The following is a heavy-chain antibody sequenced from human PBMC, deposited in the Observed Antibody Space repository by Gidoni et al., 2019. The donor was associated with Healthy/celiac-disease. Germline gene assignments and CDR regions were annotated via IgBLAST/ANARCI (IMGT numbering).Heavy chain of an antibody. J-gene: IGHJ4*02. CDR1: GFSLSTSGMR. D-gene: IGHD2-2*01. CDR3: ARAPAIHCSSTSCYGGEDY. Sequence: QVTLKESGPALVKPTQTLTLTCTFSGFSLSTSGMRVSWIRQPPGKALEWLARIDWDDDKFYSTSLKTRLTISKDTSKNQVVLTMTNMDPVDTATYYCARAPAIHCSSTSCYGGEDYWGQGTLVTVSS. V-gene: IGHV2-70*04. CDR2: IDWDDDK.